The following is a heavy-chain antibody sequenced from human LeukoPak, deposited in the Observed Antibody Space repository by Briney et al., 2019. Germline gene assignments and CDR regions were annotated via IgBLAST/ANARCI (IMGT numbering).Heavy chain of an antibody. CDR1: GGSISSGSYY. J-gene: IGHJ3*02. V-gene: IGHV4-61*02. CDR2: IYTSGST. D-gene: IGHD4-17*01. CDR3: ARVFYDYGDYDAFDI. Sequence: PSETLSLTCTVSGGSISSGSYYWSWIRQPAGKGLEWIGRIYTSGSTNYNPSLKSRVTISVDTSKNQFSLKLSSVTAADTAVYYCARVFYDYGDYDAFDIWGQGTMVTVSS.